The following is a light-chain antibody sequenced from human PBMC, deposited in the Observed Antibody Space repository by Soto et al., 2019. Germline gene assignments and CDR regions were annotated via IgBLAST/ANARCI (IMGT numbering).Light chain of an antibody. Sequence: QSVLTQPPSASGTPGQRVTISCSGSSSNIGSNTVNWYQQLPGTAPKHLIFSNNQRPSGVPDRFSGSKSGTSASLAISGLQPEDEADYYCTSWVSGNTVLFGGGTKLTVL. CDR2: SNN. J-gene: IGLJ3*02. V-gene: IGLV1-44*01. CDR3: TSWVSGNTVL. CDR1: SSNIGSNT.